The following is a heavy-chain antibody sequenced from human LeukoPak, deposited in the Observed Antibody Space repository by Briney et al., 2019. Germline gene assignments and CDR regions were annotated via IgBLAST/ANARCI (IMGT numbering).Heavy chain of an antibody. Sequence: ASVKVSCKAPGYTFTSYYMHWVRQAPGQGLEWMGIINPSGGSTSYAQKFQGRVTMTRNTSISIAYMELSRLRSDDTAVYYCASSGYYGSGRTFDYWGQGTLVTVSS. J-gene: IGHJ4*02. CDR2: INPSGGST. D-gene: IGHD3-10*01. V-gene: IGHV1-46*01. CDR3: ASSGYYGSGRTFDY. CDR1: GYTFTSYY.